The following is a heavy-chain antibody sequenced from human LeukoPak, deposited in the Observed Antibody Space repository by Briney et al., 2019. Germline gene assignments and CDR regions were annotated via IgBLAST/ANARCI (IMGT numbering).Heavy chain of an antibody. CDR3: AKTSDSSSWYDYFDY. D-gene: IGHD6-13*01. J-gene: IGHJ4*02. CDR1: GFTFNSYG. Sequence: GGSLRLSCATSGFTFNSYGMHWVRQAPGKGLEWVAVISYDGSNKYYADSVKGRFTISRDNSKNTLYLQMNSLRAEDTAVYYCAKTSDSSSWYDYFDYWGQGTLVTVSS. CDR2: ISYDGSNK. V-gene: IGHV3-30*18.